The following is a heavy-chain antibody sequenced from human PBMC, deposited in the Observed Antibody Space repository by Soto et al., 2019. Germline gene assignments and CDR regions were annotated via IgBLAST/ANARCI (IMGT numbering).Heavy chain of an antibody. Sequence: QVQLVESGGGVVQSGRSLRLSCAASGFTFSSYAMHWVRQAPGKGLEWVAVISYDGSNKYYADSVKGRFTISRDNSKNTLYLQMNSLRAEDTAVYYCLGSSGRDYYYYGMDVWGQGTTVTVSS. V-gene: IGHV3-30-3*01. J-gene: IGHJ6*02. CDR1: GFTFSSYA. CDR3: LGSSGRDYYYYGMDV. CDR2: ISYDGSNK. D-gene: IGHD6-25*01.